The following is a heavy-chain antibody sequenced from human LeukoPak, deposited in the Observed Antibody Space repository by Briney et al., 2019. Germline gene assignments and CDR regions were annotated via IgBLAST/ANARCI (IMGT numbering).Heavy chain of an antibody. CDR3: ARENSGSYYD. D-gene: IGHD1-26*01. Sequence: SEALSLTCTVSGGSISSYYWSWIRQPPGKGLEWIGYIYYSGSTNYNPSLKSRVTISVDTSKNQFSLKLSSVTAADTAVYYCARENSGSYYDWGQGTLVTVSS. J-gene: IGHJ4*02. V-gene: IGHV4-59*12. CDR1: GGSISSYY. CDR2: IYYSGST.